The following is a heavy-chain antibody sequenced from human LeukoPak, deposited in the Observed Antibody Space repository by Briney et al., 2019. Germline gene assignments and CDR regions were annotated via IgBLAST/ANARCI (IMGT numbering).Heavy chain of an antibody. Sequence: GGSLRLSCAASGFTFSSYAMHWVRQAPGKGLEWVAVISYDGSNKYYADSVKGRFTISRDNSKNTLYLQMNSLRAEDTAVYYCARDAITMVRGVIHYYYYGMDVWGQGTTVTVSS. D-gene: IGHD3-10*01. CDR3: ARDAITMVRGVIHYYYYGMDV. CDR1: GFTFSSYA. V-gene: IGHV3-30-3*01. CDR2: ISYDGSNK. J-gene: IGHJ6*02.